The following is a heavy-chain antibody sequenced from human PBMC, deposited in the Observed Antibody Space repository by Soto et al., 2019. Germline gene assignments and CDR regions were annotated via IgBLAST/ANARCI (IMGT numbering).Heavy chain of an antibody. Sequence: QVQLVESEGGVVQPGRSLRLSCAASGFTFSNYGMQWVRQAPGKGLEWVAVVSYDGNVKFYADSVKGRFTISRDNSKNTLYLQMNSLRTEDTAIYYCAKERTAKAAAEFDYWGQGTLVTVSS. V-gene: IGHV3-30*18. CDR3: AKERTAKAAAEFDY. CDR1: GFTFSNYG. D-gene: IGHD6-25*01. J-gene: IGHJ4*02. CDR2: VSYDGNVK.